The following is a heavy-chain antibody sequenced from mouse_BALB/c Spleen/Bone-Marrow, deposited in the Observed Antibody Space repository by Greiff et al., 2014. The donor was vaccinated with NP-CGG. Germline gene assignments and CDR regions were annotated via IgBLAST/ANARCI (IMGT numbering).Heavy chain of an antibody. CDR2: IDPANGNT. J-gene: IGHJ2*01. V-gene: IGHV14-3*02. CDR1: GFNIKDTY. D-gene: IGHD1-1*01. Sequence: VQLQQPGAELVKPGASVKLSCTASGFNIKDTYMHWVKQRPEQGLEWIGRIDPANGNTKYDPKFQGKATITADTSSNTAYLQLSSLTSEDTAVYYGARYYYGSSLFDYWGQGTTLTVSS. CDR3: ARYYYGSSLFDY.